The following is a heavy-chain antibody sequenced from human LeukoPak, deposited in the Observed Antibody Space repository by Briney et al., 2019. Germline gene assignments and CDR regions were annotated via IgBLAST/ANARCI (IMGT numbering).Heavy chain of an antibody. CDR2: ISSSSSYI. CDR1: GFTFSGYS. D-gene: IGHD5-18*01. V-gene: IGHV3-21*01. Sequence: PGGSLRLSCVASGFTFSGYSMHWVRQVPGKGLEWVSSISSSSSYIYYTDSLKGRFTISRDNAKNSLYLQMNSLRAEDTAVYYCARGMDNYGYCFVYWGQGTLVTVSS. CDR3: ARGMDNYGYCFVY. J-gene: IGHJ4*02.